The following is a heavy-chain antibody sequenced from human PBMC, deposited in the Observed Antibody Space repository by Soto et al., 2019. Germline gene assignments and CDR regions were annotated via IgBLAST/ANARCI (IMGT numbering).Heavy chain of an antibody. Sequence: QVQLVESRGGVVQPGGSLRLSCAASGFTFSSYAMHWVRLAPGTGLEWVAGISYDGRNKFSADSVKGRFTISRDNSQNTLYLQMNSLRPEDTAVYYCAKETSRFAVPPALDYWGQGTLVTVS. CDR3: AKETSRFAVPPALDY. D-gene: IGHD2-2*01. CDR2: ISYDGRNK. J-gene: IGHJ4*02. V-gene: IGHV3-30*18. CDR1: GFTFSSYA.